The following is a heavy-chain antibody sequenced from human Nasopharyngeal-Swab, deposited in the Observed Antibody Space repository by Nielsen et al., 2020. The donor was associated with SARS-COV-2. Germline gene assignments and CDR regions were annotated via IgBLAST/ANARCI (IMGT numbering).Heavy chain of an antibody. CDR3: AKLRPPPDY. J-gene: IGHJ4*02. CDR1: GFSFGIYA. Sequence: GGSLRLSCAASGFSFGIYAMTWVRQAPGKGLGWVSTISGSGNTTYYADSVKGRFTIARDNSKNTLYLQMNSLRPEDSAIYYCAKLRPPPDYWGQGALVTVSS. CDR2: ISGSGNTT. V-gene: IGHV3-23*01.